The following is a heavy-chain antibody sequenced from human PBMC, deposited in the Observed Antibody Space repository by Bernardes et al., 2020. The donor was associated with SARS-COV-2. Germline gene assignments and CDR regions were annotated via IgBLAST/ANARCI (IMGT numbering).Heavy chain of an antibody. V-gene: IGHV4-39*01. CDR2: IYYRGST. J-gene: IGHJ5*02. CDR1: GGSISSSSYY. Sequence: SATLSLTCTVSGGSISSSSYYWGWIRQPPGKGLEWIGSIYYRGSTYYNPSLKSRVTISVDTSKNQFSLKLSSVTAADTAVDYCARHGCSSTSCYWRNWFDPWGQGTLVTVSS. CDR3: ARHGCSSTSCYWRNWFDP. D-gene: IGHD2-2*01.